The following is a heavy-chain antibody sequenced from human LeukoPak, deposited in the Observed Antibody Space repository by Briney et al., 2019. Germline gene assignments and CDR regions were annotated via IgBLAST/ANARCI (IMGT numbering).Heavy chain of an antibody. D-gene: IGHD2-21*02. Sequence: SVKVSCKASGGTFSSYAISWVRQAPGQGLEWMGGIIPIFGTANYAQKFQGRVTITADESTSTAYMELSSLRSEDTAVYYCARERGRTVVVTATVAFVIWGQGTMVTVSS. CDR1: GGTFSSYA. CDR3: ARERGRTVVVTATVAFVI. J-gene: IGHJ3*02. V-gene: IGHV1-69*13. CDR2: IIPIFGTA.